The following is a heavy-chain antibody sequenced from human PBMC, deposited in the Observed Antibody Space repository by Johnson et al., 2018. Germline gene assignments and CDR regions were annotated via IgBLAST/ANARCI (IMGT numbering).Heavy chain of an antibody. CDR3: ARVGAIPPGGYYYYYYMDV. J-gene: IGHJ6*03. V-gene: IGHV3-23*01. CDR1: GFTFSGSA. CDR2: ISGSGGST. Sequence: VQLQESGGGLVQPGGSLKLSCAASGFTFSGSAMHWVRQASGKGLEWVSAISGSGGSTYYADSVKGRFTISRDNSKNPLYLQMNSLRAEDKAVYYCARVGAIPPGGYYYYYYMDVWGKGTTVTVAS. D-gene: IGHD3-16*01.